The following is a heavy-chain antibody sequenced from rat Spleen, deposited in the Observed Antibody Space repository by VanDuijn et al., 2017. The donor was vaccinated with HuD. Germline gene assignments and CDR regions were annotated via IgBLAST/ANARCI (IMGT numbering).Heavy chain of an antibody. Sequence: EVQLVESGGGLVQPGRSLKLSCAASGFTFSDYYMAWVRQAPTKGLEWVASISYDGGTTYYRDSVKGRFTISRDNAKSSLYLQMDSLRSEDTATYYCARKYNYVDWYFDFWGPGTMVTVSS. CDR3: ARKYNYVDWYFDF. D-gene: IGHD1-4*01. J-gene: IGHJ1*01. CDR1: GFTFSDYY. CDR2: ISYDGGTT. V-gene: IGHV5-20*01.